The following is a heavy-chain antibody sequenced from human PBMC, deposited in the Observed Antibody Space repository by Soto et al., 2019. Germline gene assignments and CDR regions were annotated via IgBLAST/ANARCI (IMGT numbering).Heavy chain of an antibody. J-gene: IGHJ6*02. CDR2: ISAYNGNT. CDR1: GYTITSYG. CDR3: ARDRPTNYYEFWSGPYYYYGMDV. V-gene: IGHV1-18*01. D-gene: IGHD3-3*01. Sequence: GSSVKVSCKASGYTITSYGSSWVRQAPGQGLEWMGWISAYNGNTNYAQKLPGRVTMTTDTSTSTAYMELRSLRSDDTAVYYCARDRPTNYYEFWSGPYYYYGMDVWGQGTTVTVSS.